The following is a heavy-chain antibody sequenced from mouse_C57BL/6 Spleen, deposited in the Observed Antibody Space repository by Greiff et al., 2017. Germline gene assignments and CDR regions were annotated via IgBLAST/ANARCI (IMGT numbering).Heavy chain of an antibody. CDR3: ARWSDGYFYAMDY. CDR2: IYPGSGST. CDR1: GYTFTSYW. Sequence: QVQLQQPGAELVKPGASVTMSCKASGYTFTSYWITWVKQRPGQGLEWIGDIYPGSGSTNYNEKFKSKATLTVDTSSSTAYMQLSSLTSEDSAVYYCARWSDGYFYAMDYWGQGTSVTVAS. V-gene: IGHV1-55*01. D-gene: IGHD2-3*01. J-gene: IGHJ4*01.